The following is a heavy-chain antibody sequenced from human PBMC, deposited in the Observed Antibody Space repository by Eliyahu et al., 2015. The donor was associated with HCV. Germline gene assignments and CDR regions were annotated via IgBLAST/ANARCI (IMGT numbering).Heavy chain of an antibody. CDR1: EFTLSRVW. V-gene: IGHV3-74*01. J-gene: IGHJ4*02. CDR2: ISPDGSFT. CDR3: MHVTSK. Sequence: EVQLVXSGGDLVLPGGSLRLSCXXSEFTLSRVWMHWVRQVPGKGLLWVSQISPDGSFTSYADSVKXRFTISRDNAKNTLYLQMNSLRAEDTAVYYCMHVTSKWGQGTPVTVSS.